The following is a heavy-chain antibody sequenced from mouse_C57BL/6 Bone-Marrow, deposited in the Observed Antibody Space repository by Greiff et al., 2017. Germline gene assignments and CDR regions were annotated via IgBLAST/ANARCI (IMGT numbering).Heavy chain of an antibody. Sequence: VQLQQSGAELVRPGTSVKMSCKASGYTFTNYWIGWAKQRPGHGLEWIGDIYPGGGYTNYNEKFKGTATLTADKSSSTAYMQFSSLTSEDSARDYCARCSAGLYYYAMDYWGQGTSVTVSA. CDR2: IYPGGGYT. CDR1: GYTFTNYW. J-gene: IGHJ4*01. CDR3: ARCSAGLYYYAMDY. D-gene: IGHD3-2*02. V-gene: IGHV1-63*01.